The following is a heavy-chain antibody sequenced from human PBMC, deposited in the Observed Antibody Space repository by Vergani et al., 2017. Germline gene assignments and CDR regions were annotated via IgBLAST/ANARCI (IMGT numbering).Heavy chain of an antibody. Sequence: EVQLVESGGGLVQPGRSLRLSCAASGFTFDDYAMHWVRQAPGKGLEWVSGISWNSGRICYVDSVKGRFTISRDNAKNSLYLQMNSLRAEDTALYYCAKDIVEGWGTYVFDYWGQGTLVTVSS. V-gene: IGHV3-9*01. CDR2: ISWNSGRI. D-gene: IGHD3-16*01. J-gene: IGHJ4*02. CDR3: AKDIVEGWGTYVFDY. CDR1: GFTFDDYA.